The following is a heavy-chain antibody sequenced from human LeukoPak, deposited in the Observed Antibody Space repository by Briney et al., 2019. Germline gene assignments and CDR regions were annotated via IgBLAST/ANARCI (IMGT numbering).Heavy chain of an antibody. CDR1: GYSFTNYV. CDR3: ATGNEGPSDY. V-gene: IGHV1-18*01. J-gene: IGHJ4*02. CDR2: ISRYNGTT. Sequence: GASVTVSCKASGYSFTNYVINWMRQAPGQGLEWMGWISRYNGTTVYAPNLQRRLNIATDTSTNTAYMELKSLRSDDTAVYYCATGNEGPSDYRGQGTLVAVSS.